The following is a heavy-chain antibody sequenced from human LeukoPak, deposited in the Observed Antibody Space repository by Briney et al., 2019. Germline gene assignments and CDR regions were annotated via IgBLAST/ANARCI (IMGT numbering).Heavy chain of an antibody. CDR1: GFTFSSYA. V-gene: IGHV3-23*01. Sequence: GGSLRLSCAASGFTFSSYAMSWVRQAPGKGLEWVSAISGSGGSTYYADSVKGRFTISRDSSKNTLYLQMNSLRAEDTAVYYCAKQRGSSGYYYFDYWGQGTLVTVSS. CDR2: ISGSGGST. J-gene: IGHJ4*02. CDR3: AKQRGSSGYYYFDY. D-gene: IGHD3-22*01.